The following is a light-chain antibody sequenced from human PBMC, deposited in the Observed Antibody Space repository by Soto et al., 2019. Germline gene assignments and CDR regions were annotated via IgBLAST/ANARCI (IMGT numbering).Light chain of an antibody. Sequence: QSALTQPPSASGSHGQSVTISCTGTSSDVGGYNYVSWYQQHPGKAPKLMIYEVSKRPSGVPDRFSGSKSGNTASLTVSGLQAEDEADYYCSSYAGSNNLVFGGGTKLPVL. V-gene: IGLV2-8*01. CDR3: SSYAGSNNLV. CDR1: SSDVGGYNY. J-gene: IGLJ3*02. CDR2: EVS.